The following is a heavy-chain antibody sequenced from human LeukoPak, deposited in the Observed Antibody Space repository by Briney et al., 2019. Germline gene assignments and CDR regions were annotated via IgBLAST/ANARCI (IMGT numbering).Heavy chain of an antibody. J-gene: IGHJ4*02. D-gene: IGHD3-3*01. CDR1: GFTVSSNY. CDR2: IYSGGST. CDR3: AREPTYDFWSGNYFDY. V-gene: IGHV3-53*01. Sequence: GGSLRLSCAASGFTVSSNYMSWVRQAPGKGLEWVSVIYSGGSTYYADSVKGRFTISRDNSKNTLYLQMNSLRAEDTAVYYCAREPTYDFWSGNYFDYWGQGTLVTVSS.